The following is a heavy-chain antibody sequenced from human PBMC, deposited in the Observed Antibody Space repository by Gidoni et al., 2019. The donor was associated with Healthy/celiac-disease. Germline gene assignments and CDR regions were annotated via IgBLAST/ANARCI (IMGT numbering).Heavy chain of an antibody. D-gene: IGHD3-16*01. CDR3: ARGLGLDLPDY. J-gene: IGHJ4*02. V-gene: IGHV3-7*03. Sequence: EVQLVESGGGFVQPGGSLRLSCAASGFTFSSYGMSWVRQAPGKGLEWVANIKKDGSEKYYVDSVKGRFTISRDNAKNSLYLQMNSLRAEDTAVYYCARGLGLDLPDYWGQGTLVTVSS. CDR1: GFTFSSYG. CDR2: IKKDGSEK.